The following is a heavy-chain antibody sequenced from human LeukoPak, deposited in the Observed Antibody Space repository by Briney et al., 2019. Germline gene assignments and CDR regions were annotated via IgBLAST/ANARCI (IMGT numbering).Heavy chain of an antibody. D-gene: IGHD3-22*01. J-gene: IGHJ4*02. V-gene: IGHV1-2*02. CDR3: ASFPDSSGYGIHY. CDR1: GYTFTGCY. CDR2: INPNGGGT. Sequence: GASVKVSCKASGYTFTGCYMHWVRQAPGQGPEWMGWINPNGGGTSYAQKFQGRVTMTRDTSISTAYMELSSLRSDDTAVYYCASFPDSSGYGIHYWGQGPLVTVSS.